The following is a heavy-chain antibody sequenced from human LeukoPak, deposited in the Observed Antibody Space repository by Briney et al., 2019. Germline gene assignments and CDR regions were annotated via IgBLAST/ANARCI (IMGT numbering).Heavy chain of an antibody. D-gene: IGHD2-2*01. CDR1: GFTFSSYV. CDR3: ARDPDLGIVVVPAAIHYYYGMDV. CDR2: IRSNGGST. J-gene: IGHJ6*02. V-gene: IGHV3-64*01. Sequence: GGSLRLSCAASGFTFSSYVMHWVRQAPGKGLEYVSAIRSNGGSTYYANSVKGRFTISRDNSKNTLYLQMNSLRAEDTAVYYCARDPDLGIVVVPAAIHYYYGMDVWGQGTTVTVSS.